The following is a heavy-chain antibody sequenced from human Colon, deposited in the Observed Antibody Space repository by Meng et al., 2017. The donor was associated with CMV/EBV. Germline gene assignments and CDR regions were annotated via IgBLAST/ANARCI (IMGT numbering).Heavy chain of an antibody. CDR2: ILSSGTAI. CDR3: ARILLGSRGADY. V-gene: IGHV3-48*03. Sequence: GESLKISCAASGFTFRSHHMNWVRQAPGTGLEWISFILSSGTAIYYADSLKGRFTISRDNAKNSLYLQINSLRVEDTAIYYCARILLGSRGADYWGQGTLVTVSS. J-gene: IGHJ4*02. CDR1: GFTFRSHH. D-gene: IGHD2-8*02.